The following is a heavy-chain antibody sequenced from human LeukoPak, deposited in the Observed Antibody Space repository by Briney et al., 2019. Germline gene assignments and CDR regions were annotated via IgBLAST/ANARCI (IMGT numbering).Heavy chain of an antibody. CDR2: IGST. D-gene: IGHD3-22*01. Sequence: SETLSLTCTVSGGSISSGSYYWSWIRQPAGKGLEWVGHIGSTDYNPSLKSRVTISVDTSKNQFSLKLSSVTAADTAVYYCARGLNYYDSSGRPHWYFDLWGRGTLVTVSS. V-gene: IGHV4-61*09. CDR1: GGSISSGSYY. CDR3: ARGLNYYDSSGRPHWYFDL. J-gene: IGHJ2*01.